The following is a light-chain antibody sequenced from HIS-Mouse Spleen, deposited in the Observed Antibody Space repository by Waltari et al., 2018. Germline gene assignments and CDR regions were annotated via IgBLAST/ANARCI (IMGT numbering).Light chain of an antibody. J-gene: IGLJ1*01. Sequence: QSALTQPPSASGSPGQSVTISCTGTSSDVGGYNYVSWYQQHPGKAPKPMIYEVSKRPAGVPDGFSGSKSGNTASLTVSGLQAEDEADYYCSSYAGSKDVFGTGTKVTVL. CDR1: SSDVGGYNY. CDR3: SSYAGSKDV. V-gene: IGLV2-8*01. CDR2: EVS.